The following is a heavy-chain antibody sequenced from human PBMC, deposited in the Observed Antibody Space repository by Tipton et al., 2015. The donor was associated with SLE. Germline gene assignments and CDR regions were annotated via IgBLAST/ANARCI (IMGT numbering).Heavy chain of an antibody. Sequence: TLSLTCTVSGGSISSYYWSWIRQPPGKGLEWIGYIYYSGSTNYNPSLKSRVTISVDTSKNQFSLKLSSVTAADTAVYYCARAAFLDYYGMDVWGQGTTVTVSS. V-gene: IGHV4-59*01. CDR1: GGSISSYY. CDR2: IYYSGST. CDR3: ARAAFLDYYGMDV. D-gene: IGHD3-3*02. J-gene: IGHJ6*02.